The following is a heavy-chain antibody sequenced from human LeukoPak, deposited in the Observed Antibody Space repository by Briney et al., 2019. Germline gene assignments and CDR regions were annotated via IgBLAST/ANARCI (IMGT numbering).Heavy chain of an antibody. V-gene: IGHV3-21*01. CDR2: ISTSSSYI. J-gene: IGHJ6*03. D-gene: IGHD3-16*01. CDR1: GFSFSSYS. Sequence: GGSLRLSCASSGFSFSSYSINWVRQAPGKGLEWVSSISTSSSYIYYADSVKGRFTISRDNPKNSLYLQMNSLRAEDTAVYYCARGGDHPTYLFQYMDVWGKGTTVTVSS. CDR3: ARGGDHPTYLFQYMDV.